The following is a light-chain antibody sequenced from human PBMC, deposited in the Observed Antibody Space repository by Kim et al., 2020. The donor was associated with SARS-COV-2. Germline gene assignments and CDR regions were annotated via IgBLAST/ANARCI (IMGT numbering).Light chain of an antibody. Sequence: VSPGQTASITCSGDKLGDKFVSWYQQKPGQSPVRVIYQDKKRPSGIPEQFSGSNSGNTATLTISGTQAMDEAVYYCQAWDSHTAAVFGGGTQLTVL. CDR3: QAWDSHTAAV. CDR2: QDK. J-gene: IGLJ2*01. CDR1: KLGDKF. V-gene: IGLV3-1*01.